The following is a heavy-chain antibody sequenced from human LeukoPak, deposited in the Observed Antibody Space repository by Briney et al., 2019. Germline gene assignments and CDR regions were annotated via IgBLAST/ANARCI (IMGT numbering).Heavy chain of an antibody. J-gene: IGHJ3*02. V-gene: IGHV4-39*02. CDR3: AREVGWLHPAGAFDI. D-gene: IGHD3-10*01. Sequence: PSETLSLTCTVSGGSIGSSSYYWGWIRQPPGKGLEWIGSIYYSGSTYYNPSLKGRVTMSVDTSKNHFSLMLGSVTAADTAVYYCAREVGWLHPAGAFDIWGQGTLVPVSS. CDR2: IYYSGST. CDR1: GGSIGSSSYY.